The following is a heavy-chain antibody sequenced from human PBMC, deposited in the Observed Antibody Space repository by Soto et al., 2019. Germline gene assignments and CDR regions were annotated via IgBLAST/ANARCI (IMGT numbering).Heavy chain of an antibody. J-gene: IGHJ4*02. CDR1: GFTFSSYG. Sequence: QVQLVESGGGVVQPGRSLRLSCAASGFTFSSYGMHWVRQAPGKGLEWVAVIWYDGSNKYYADSVKGRFTISRDNSKNTLYLQMNSLGAEDTAVYYGAREYLVVPRRVSDYWGQGTLVTVSS. V-gene: IGHV3-33*01. CDR3: AREYLVVPRRVSDY. CDR2: IWYDGSNK. D-gene: IGHD2-2*01.